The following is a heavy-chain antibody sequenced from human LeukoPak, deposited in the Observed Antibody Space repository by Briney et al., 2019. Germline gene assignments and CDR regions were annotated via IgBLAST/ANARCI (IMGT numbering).Heavy chain of an antibody. D-gene: IGHD3-10*01. CDR3: ARLDYYGSGSYYPLDY. J-gene: IGHJ4*02. Sequence: ASVKVSCKASGYTFTSYAMHWVRQAPGQRLEWMGWINAGNGNTKYSQKFQGRVTITRDTSASTAYTELSSLRSEDTAVYYCARLDYYGSGSYYPLDYWGQGTLVTVSS. CDR2: INAGNGNT. V-gene: IGHV1-3*01. CDR1: GYTFTSYA.